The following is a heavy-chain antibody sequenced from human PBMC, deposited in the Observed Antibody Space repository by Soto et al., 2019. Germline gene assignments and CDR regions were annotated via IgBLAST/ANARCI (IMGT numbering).Heavy chain of an antibody. CDR3: ARTLRYDFWSGYFDY. Sequence: QVTLKESGPVLMKPPETLTLTCTVSGFSLTNTRVGVGWIRQPPGKALEWLAHIFSNDDKSYSTSLKNRLTISKDTSKSQVVLTMTNMDPVDTATYYCARTLRYDFWSGYFDYWGQGTLVTVSS. V-gene: IGHV2-26*01. CDR1: GFSLTNTRVG. CDR2: IFSNDDK. J-gene: IGHJ4*02. D-gene: IGHD3-3*01.